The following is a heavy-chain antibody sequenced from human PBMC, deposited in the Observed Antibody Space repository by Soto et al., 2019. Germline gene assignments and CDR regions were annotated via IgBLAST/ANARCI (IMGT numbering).Heavy chain of an antibody. CDR3: ARGQVVAAQH. CDR1: GGSISSGGYS. CDR2: IYHSGST. D-gene: IGHD2-15*01. V-gene: IGHV4-30-2*01. J-gene: IGHJ4*02. Sequence: QLQLQKSGSGLVKPSQTLSLTCAVSGGSISSGGYSWSWIRQPPGKGLEWIGYIYHSGSTYYNPSLKSRVTISVDRSKNQFSLKLSSVTAADTAVYYCARGQVVAAQHWGQGTLLTVSP.